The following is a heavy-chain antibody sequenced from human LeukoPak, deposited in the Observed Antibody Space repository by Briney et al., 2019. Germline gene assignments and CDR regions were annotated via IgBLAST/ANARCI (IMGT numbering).Heavy chain of an antibody. CDR2: ISSSGSTI. D-gene: IGHD2-21*01. CDR3: ARVSCDPPVGCFDY. CDR1: GFTFSYYY. J-gene: IGHJ4*02. V-gene: IGHV3-11*01. Sequence: GSLRLSCAASGFTFSYYYMSWIRQAPGKGLEWVSYISSSGSTIYYADSVKGRFTISRDNAKNSLYLQMNSLRAEDTAVYYCARVSCDPPVGCFDYWGQGTLVTVSS.